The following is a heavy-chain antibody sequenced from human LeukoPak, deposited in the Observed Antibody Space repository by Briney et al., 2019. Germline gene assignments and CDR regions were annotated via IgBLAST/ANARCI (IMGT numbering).Heavy chain of an antibody. J-gene: IGHJ4*02. CDR3: AREPLALDY. Sequence: ASVKVSCKASGYTFTNYGINWVRQAPGQGLEWMGWINTNTGNPTYAQGFTGRFVVSLDTSVSTAYLQISSLKAEDTAVYYCAREPLALDYWGQGTLVTVSS. CDR1: GYTFTNYG. V-gene: IGHV7-4-1*02. CDR2: INTNTGNP.